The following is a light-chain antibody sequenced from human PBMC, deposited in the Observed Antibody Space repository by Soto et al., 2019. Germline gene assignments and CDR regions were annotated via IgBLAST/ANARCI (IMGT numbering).Light chain of an antibody. J-gene: IGLJ3*02. V-gene: IGLV1-44*01. CDR1: RSNIGSNN. CDR3: KSWDDSPRWV. Sequence: QSVLTQPPSASGTPGQRVTISCSGSRSNIGSNNVHWYKHVPGTAPKLLIYRNNQRPSGVPDRFSGSKSGTSASLAISGLQPEDEADYYCKSWDDSPRWVFGGGTQLTVL. CDR2: RNN.